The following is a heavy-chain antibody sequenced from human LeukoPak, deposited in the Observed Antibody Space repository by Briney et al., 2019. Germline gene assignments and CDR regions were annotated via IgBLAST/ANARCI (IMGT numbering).Heavy chain of an antibody. D-gene: IGHD3-9*01. Sequence: VASVKVSCKASGYTFTSYGISWVRQAPGQGLEWMGWISAYNGNTNYAQKLQGRVTMTTDTSTSTAYMELRSLRSDDTAVYYCAREGGFDWLLYTPEFDYWGQGTLVTVSS. CDR1: GYTFTSYG. CDR3: AREGGFDWLLYTPEFDY. J-gene: IGHJ4*02. V-gene: IGHV1-18*01. CDR2: ISAYNGNT.